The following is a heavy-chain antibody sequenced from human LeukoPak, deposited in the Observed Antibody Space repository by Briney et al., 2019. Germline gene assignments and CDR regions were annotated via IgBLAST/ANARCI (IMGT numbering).Heavy chain of an antibody. D-gene: IGHD2-2*01. CDR2: IDPSDSYT. CDR3: ARHVGVVSPRDV. CDR1: GYTFTSCW. V-gene: IGHV5-10-1*01. Sequence: GESLKISWKASGYTFTSCWISWVRQLPGKGLEWMGKIDPSDSYTNYSPSFQGHDTISADKSISTVYLQWSSLKASDTAMYDCARHVGVVSPRDVRGQGTTVTVSS. J-gene: IGHJ6*02.